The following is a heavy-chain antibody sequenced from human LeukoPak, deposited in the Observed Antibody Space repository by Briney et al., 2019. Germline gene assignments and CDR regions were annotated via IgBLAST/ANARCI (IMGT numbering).Heavy chain of an antibody. D-gene: IGHD2-2*01. V-gene: IGHV4-4*08. CDR3: ARGEEYQLLA. CDR1: GGSISSYY. Sequence: SETLSLTCTVSGGSISSYYWSWIRQPPGKGLEWIRRIYTSGSTNYNPSLKSRVTISVDTSKNQFSLNLISVTAADTAVYFCARGEEYQLLAWGQGTLVTVSS. J-gene: IGHJ5*02. CDR2: IYTSGST.